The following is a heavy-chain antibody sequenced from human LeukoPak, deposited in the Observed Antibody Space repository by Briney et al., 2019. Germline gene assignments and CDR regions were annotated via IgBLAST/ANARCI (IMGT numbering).Heavy chain of an antibody. D-gene: IGHD3-10*01. Sequence: SETLFLTCTVPGGPISSYYWSWIRQPPGKGLERIGEINHSGSTNYNPSLKSRVTISVDTSKNQFSLKLSSVTAADTAVYYCARDHNVLLWSAHNPWGPGTLVTVSS. CDR2: INHSGST. V-gene: IGHV4-34*01. CDR1: GGPISSYY. J-gene: IGHJ5*02. CDR3: ARDHNVLLWSAHNP.